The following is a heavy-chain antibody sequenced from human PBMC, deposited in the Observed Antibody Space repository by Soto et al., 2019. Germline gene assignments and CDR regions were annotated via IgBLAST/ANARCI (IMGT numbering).Heavy chain of an antibody. CDR3: ARDGSSSSWSRGAFDI. J-gene: IGHJ3*02. Sequence: QVQLQESGPGLVKPSETLSLTCTVSGGSISSYYWSWIRQPAGKGLEWIGRIYTSGSTNYNPSLKSRVTMSVDTSKNQFSLKLSSVTAADTAVYYCARDGSSSSWSRGAFDIWGQGTMVTVSS. V-gene: IGHV4-4*07. CDR2: IYTSGST. CDR1: GGSISSYY. D-gene: IGHD6-13*01.